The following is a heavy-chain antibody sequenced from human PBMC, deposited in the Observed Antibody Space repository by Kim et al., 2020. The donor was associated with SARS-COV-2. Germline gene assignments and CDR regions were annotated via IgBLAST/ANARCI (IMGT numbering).Heavy chain of an antibody. D-gene: IGHD2-2*01. CDR3: ARESSVVPAAIPFDY. V-gene: IGHV3-30*07. Sequence: DSVKGRFTISRDNSKNTLYLQMNSLRAEDTAVYYCARESSVVPAAIPFDYWGQGTLVTVSS. J-gene: IGHJ4*02.